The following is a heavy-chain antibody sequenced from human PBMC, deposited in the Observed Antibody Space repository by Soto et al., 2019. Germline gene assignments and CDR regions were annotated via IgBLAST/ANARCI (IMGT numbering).Heavy chain of an antibody. CDR1: GGSFSGYY. CDR2: INHSGST. Sequence: QVQLQQWGAGLLKPSETLSLTCAVYGGSFSGYYYNWIRQPPGKGLEWIGEINHSGSTNYNPSLKSRVPISVDTSKNQFSLKVASMTAADSGFYYCGRVFRGEMLYWGQGTLVSVSS. D-gene: IGHD3-16*01. V-gene: IGHV4-34*02. J-gene: IGHJ4*02. CDR3: GRVFRGEMLY.